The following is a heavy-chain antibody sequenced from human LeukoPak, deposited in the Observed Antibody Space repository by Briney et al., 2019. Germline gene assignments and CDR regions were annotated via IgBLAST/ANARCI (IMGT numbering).Heavy chain of an antibody. CDR1: GGSISSSSYY. CDR3: ARLYSPTNWFDP. Sequence: SEPLSLTCTVSGGSISSSSYYWGWIRQPPGKGLEWIGSIYYSGSTYCNPSLKSRVTISVDTSKNQCSLKLSSVTAADTAVYYCARLYSPTNWFDPWGQGTLVTVPS. V-gene: IGHV4-39*01. CDR2: IYYSGST. J-gene: IGHJ5*02. D-gene: IGHD4-11*01.